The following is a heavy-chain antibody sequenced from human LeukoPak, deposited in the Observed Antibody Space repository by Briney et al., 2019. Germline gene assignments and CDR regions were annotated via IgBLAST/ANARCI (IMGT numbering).Heavy chain of an antibody. CDR2: IIPIFGTA. CDR1: GYTFNSYY. CDR3: ARDRRATRDDAFDI. Sequence: SVKVSCKASGYTFNSYYMHWVRQAPGQGLEWMGGIIPIFGTANYAQKFQGRVTITADESTSTAYMELSSLRSEDTAVYYCARDRRATRDDAFDIWGQGTMVTVSS. D-gene: IGHD5-12*01. V-gene: IGHV1-69*13. J-gene: IGHJ3*02.